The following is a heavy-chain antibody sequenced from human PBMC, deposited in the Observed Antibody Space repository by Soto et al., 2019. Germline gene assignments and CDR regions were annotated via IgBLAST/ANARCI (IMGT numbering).Heavy chain of an antibody. CDR3: AREEGIQLWLRSPYFDY. CDR2: ISYDGSNK. V-gene: IGHV3-30-3*01. D-gene: IGHD5-18*01. J-gene: IGHJ4*02. Sequence: QVQLVESGGGVVQPGRSLRLSCAASGFTFSSYAMHWVRQAPGKGLEWVAVISYDGSNKLYADSVKGRFTISRDNSKNXXYLQMNSLRAEDAAVYYCAREEGIQLWLRSPYFDYWGQGTLVTVSS. CDR1: GFTFSSYA.